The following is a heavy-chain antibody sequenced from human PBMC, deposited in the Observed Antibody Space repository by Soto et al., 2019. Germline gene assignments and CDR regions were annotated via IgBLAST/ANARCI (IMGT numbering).Heavy chain of an antibody. CDR1: AGMPRGCY. V-gene: IGHV4-34*08. CDR3: ALPSSYDYVDV. CDR2: INHSGST. D-gene: IGHD3-16*01. Sequence: SVTKAVYAGMPRGCYWSLFRHLPEKKLEWIGEINHSGSTNYNPSLKSRVTISVDTSKNQFSLKLSPVTAADTAVYYCALPSSYDYVDV. J-gene: IGHJ3*01.